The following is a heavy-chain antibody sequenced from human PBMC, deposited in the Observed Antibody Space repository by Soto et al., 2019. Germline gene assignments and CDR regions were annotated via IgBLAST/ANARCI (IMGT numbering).Heavy chain of an antibody. V-gene: IGHV3-9*01. CDR2: ISWNSGSI. D-gene: IGHD3-22*01. J-gene: IGHJ4*02. CDR3: AKDEHYDSSGYFDY. CDR1: GFTFDDYA. Sequence: PGGSLRLSCAASGFTFDDYAMHWVRQAPGKGLEWVSGISWNSGSIGYADSVKGRFTISRDNAKNSLYLQMNSLRAEDTALYYCAKDEHYDSSGYFDYWGQGTLVTVYS.